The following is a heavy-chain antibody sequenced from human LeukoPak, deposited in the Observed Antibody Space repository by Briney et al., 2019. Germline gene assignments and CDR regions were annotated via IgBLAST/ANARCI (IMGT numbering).Heavy chain of an antibody. V-gene: IGHV4-30-4*08. CDR3: ARAGGYDFIDY. CDR2: IYYSGST. Sequence: SETLSLTCTVSGGSISSGDYYWSWIRQPPGKGLEWIGYIYYSGSTYYNPSLKSRVTISVDTSKSQFSLKLSSVTAADTAVYYCARAGGYDFIDYWGQGTLVTVSS. J-gene: IGHJ4*02. CDR1: GGSISSGDYY. D-gene: IGHD5-12*01.